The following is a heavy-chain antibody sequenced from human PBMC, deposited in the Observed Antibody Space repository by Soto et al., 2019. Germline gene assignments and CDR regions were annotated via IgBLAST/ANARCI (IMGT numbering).Heavy chain of an antibody. J-gene: IGHJ4*02. CDR3: ARDMGSAMTTRIFDH. V-gene: IGHV4-30-4*01. CDR2: IYYGEST. CDR1: VGSVDSGNHY. Sequence: QAMVQESGPGLVKPSQTLTLSCTVSVGSVDSGNHYWNWIRQPPGKGLEWIGYIYYGESTYYNPSLKSRATISVDTSQSRFSLRLTSVTAADTAVYYCARDMGSAMTTRIFDHWGQGTLVTVSS. D-gene: IGHD4-17*01.